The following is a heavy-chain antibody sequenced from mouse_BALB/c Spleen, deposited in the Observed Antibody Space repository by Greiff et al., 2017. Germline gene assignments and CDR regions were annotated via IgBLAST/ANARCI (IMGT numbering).Heavy chain of an antibody. CDR1: GYSITSGYY. CDR3: ARDQDGLFDY. CDR2: ISYDGSN. D-gene: IGHD1-2*01. V-gene: IGHV3-6*02. J-gene: IGHJ2*01. Sequence: EVKLQESGPGLVKPSQSLSLTCSVTGYSITSGYYWNWIRQFPGNKLEWMGYISYDGSNNYNPSLKNRISITRDTSKNQFFLKLNSVTTEDTATYYCARDQDGLFDYWGQGTTLTVSS.